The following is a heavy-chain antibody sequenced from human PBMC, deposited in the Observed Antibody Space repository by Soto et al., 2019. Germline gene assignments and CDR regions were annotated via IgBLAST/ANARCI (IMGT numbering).Heavy chain of an antibody. CDR3: AKDYSGSNVMFEY. Sequence: GGSLRLSCAASGFTFSTYAMSWVRQAPGKGLEWVSGISGSGDTTWYADSVRGRFTISRDNSENTLYLQMNSLRAEDTAVYYCAKDYSGSNVMFEYWGQGILVTVSS. D-gene: IGHD3-10*01. V-gene: IGHV3-23*01. CDR2: ISGSGDTT. J-gene: IGHJ4*02. CDR1: GFTFSTYA.